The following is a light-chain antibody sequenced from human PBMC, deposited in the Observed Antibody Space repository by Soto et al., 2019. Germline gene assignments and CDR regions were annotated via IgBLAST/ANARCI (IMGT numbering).Light chain of an antibody. J-gene: IGKJ1*01. CDR2: GAS. CDR3: QQYGRSPGT. CDR1: QSVPSNY. V-gene: IGKV3-20*01. Sequence: EIVLTQSPGTLSLSPGERATLSCRASQSVPSNYLAWYQQKPGQAPRLLIYGASHRATGIPDRFSGSGSGTDFTLTISRLEPEDFAVYYCQQYGRSPGTFGQGTKVEIK.